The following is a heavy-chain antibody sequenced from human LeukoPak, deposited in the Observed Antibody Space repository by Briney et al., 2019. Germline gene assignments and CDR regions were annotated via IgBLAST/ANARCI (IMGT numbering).Heavy chain of an antibody. J-gene: IGHJ3*02. CDR2: IRSKAYGGTT. V-gene: IGHV3-49*04. CDR3: TRAPGGSYLDAFDI. CDR1: GFTFGHYA. D-gene: IGHD1-26*01. Sequence: PGRSLRLSCTASGFTFGHYAMSWVRQAPGKGLEWVGFIRSKAYGGTTEYAASVKGRFTISRDDSKSIAYLQMNSLKTEDTAVYYCTRAPGGSYLDAFDIWGQGTMVTVSS.